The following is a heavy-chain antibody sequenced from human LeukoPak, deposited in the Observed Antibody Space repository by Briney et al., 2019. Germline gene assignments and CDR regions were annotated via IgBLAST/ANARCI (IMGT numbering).Heavy chain of an antibody. J-gene: IGHJ4*02. CDR3: AKAGMGGWYGSYFDY. CDR1: GFTFDDYA. CDR2: ISWDGGST. D-gene: IGHD6-19*01. Sequence: GGSLRPSCAASGFTFDDYAMHWVRQAPGKGLEWVSLISWDGGSTYYADSVKGRFTISRDNSKNSLYLQMNSLRAEDTALYYCAKAGMGGWYGSYFDYWGQGTLVTVSS. V-gene: IGHV3-43D*04.